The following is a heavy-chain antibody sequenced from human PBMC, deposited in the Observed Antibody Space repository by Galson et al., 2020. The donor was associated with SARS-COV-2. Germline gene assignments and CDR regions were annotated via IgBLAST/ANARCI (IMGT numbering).Heavy chain of an antibody. V-gene: IGHV3-48*03. CDR1: GFTFSSYE. J-gene: IGHJ6*02. CDR3: ARPRRAVSGPYYSFDLDV. Sequence: GGSLRLSCTASGFTFSSYEINWVRQAPGKGLEWISYIRSSGDTIYYADSVKGRFTISRNNTKNTLYLHMNNLRAEDTAVYYCARPRRAVSGPYYSFDLDVWGQGTTVTVSS. CDR2: IRSSGDTI. D-gene: IGHD6-19*01.